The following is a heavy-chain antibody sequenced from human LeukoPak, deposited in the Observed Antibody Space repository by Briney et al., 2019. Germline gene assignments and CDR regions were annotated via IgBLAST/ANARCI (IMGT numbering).Heavy chain of an antibody. D-gene: IGHD3-22*01. CDR1: GFTFSSYS. CDR2: ISSSSSYI. V-gene: IGHV3-21*01. Sequence: PGGSLRLSCAASGFTFSSYSMNWVRQAPGKGLEWVSSISSSSSYIYYADSVKGRFTISRDNAKNSLYLQMNSLRAEDTAVYYCARVYYDSSGYAASFDYWGQGTLVTVSS. J-gene: IGHJ4*02. CDR3: ARVYYDSSGYAASFDY.